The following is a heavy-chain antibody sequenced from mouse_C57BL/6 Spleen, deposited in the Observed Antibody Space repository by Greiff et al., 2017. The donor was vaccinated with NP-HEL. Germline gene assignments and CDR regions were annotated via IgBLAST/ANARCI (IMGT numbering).Heavy chain of an antibody. CDR2: INPSSGYT. CDR1: GYTFTSYT. D-gene: IGHD4-1*01. CDR3: ASGNWEGDY. Sequence: QVHVKQSGAELARPGASVKMSCKASGYTFTSYTMHWVKQRPGQGLEWIGYINPSSGYTKYNQKFKDKATLTADKSSSTAYMQLSSLTSEDSAVYYCASGNWEGDYWGQGTTLTVSS. V-gene: IGHV1-4*01. J-gene: IGHJ2*01.